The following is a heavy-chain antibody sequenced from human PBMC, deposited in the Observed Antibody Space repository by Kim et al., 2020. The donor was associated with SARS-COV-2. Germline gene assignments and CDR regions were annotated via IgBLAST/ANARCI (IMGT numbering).Heavy chain of an antibody. D-gene: IGHD6-19*01. V-gene: IGHV4-39*07. CDR1: GGSISSSSYY. Sequence: SETLSLTCTVSGGSISSSSYYWGWIRQPPGKGLEWIGSISYSGSTYYNPSLQSRVIISADTSKNPFFLKLSSVTAADTAVYYCANFSIYSSDWFLRCFDLWGRGTLVTVSS. CDR2: ISYSGST. J-gene: IGHJ2*01. CDR3: ANFSIYSSDWFLRCFDL.